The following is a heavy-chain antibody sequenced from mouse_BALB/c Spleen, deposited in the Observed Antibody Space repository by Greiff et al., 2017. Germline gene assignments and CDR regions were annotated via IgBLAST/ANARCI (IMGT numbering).Heavy chain of an antibody. Sequence: EVKLVESGGGLVKPGGSLKLSCAASGFTFSSYAMSWVRQTPEKRLEWVASISSGGSTYYPDSVKGRFTISRDNARNILYLQMSSLRSEDTAMYYCARGYYGSSYHYFDYWGQGTTLTVSS. J-gene: IGHJ2*01. CDR3: ARGYYGSSYHYFDY. CDR1: GFTFSSYA. CDR2: ISSGGST. V-gene: IGHV5-6-5*01. D-gene: IGHD1-1*01.